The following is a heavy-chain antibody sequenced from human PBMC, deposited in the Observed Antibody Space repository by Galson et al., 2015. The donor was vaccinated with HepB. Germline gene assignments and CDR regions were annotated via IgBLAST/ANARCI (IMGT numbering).Heavy chain of an antibody. CDR3: ARGEGYYYGSGSYSYFDY. Sequence: SVKVSCKASGYTFTSYGISWVRQAPGQGLEWMGWISAYNGNTNYAQKLQGRVTMTTDTSTSTAYMELRSLRSDDTAVYYCARGEGYYYGSGSYSYFDYWGQGTLVTVSS. CDR1: GYTFTSYG. J-gene: IGHJ4*02. V-gene: IGHV1-18*04. CDR2: ISAYNGNT. D-gene: IGHD3-10*01.